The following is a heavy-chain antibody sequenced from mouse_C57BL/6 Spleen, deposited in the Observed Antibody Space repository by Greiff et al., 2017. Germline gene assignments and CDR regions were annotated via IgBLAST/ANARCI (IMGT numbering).Heavy chain of an antibody. D-gene: IGHD1-1*01. Sequence: EVKVVESGGGLVQPGGSLSLSCAASGFTFTDYYMSWVRQPPGKALEWLGFIRNKANGYTTEYSASVKGRFTISRDNSQSILYLQMNALRAEDSATYYCARYPHYYGSSYDFDYWGQGTTLTVSS. CDR1: GFTFTDYY. V-gene: IGHV7-3*01. CDR2: IRNKANGYTT. J-gene: IGHJ2*01. CDR3: ARYPHYYGSSYDFDY.